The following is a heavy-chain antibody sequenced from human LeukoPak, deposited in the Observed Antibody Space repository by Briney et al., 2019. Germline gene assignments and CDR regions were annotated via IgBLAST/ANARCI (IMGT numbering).Heavy chain of an antibody. CDR3: ARGVVVVVAATGEAEYFQH. CDR1: GGSFSGYY. V-gene: IGHV4-34*01. D-gene: IGHD2-15*01. CDR2: INHSGST. Sequence: SETLSLTCAVYGGSFSGYYWSWIRQPPGKRLEWIGEINHSGSTNYNPSLKSLVTISVDTSKNQFSLKLSSVTAADTAVYYCARGVVVVVAATGEAEYFQHWGQGTLVTVSS. J-gene: IGHJ1*01.